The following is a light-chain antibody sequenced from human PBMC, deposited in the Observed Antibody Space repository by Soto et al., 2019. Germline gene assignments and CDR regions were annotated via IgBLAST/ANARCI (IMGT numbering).Light chain of an antibody. CDR2: GAS. V-gene: IGKV3-15*01. CDR3: QQYNKWPT. J-gene: IGKJ5*01. Sequence: VMTQNPYTRSVSPEGRAPLSCRASQSVSSNLAWYQQKPGQAPRLLIYGASTRATGIPARFSGSGSGTEFTLTISSLQSEDFAVYYCQQYNKWPTFGQGTRLEVK. CDR1: QSVSSN.